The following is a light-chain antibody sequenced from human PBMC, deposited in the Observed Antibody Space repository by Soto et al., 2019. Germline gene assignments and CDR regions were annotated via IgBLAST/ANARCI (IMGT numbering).Light chain of an antibody. J-gene: IGKJ4*01. V-gene: IGKV3-11*01. CDR1: QSVGNN. CDR3: QQHAHWPLT. CDR2: EAS. Sequence: EIVLTQSPATLSLSPGERATLSCRASQSVGNNLAWYQQKPGQAPGLLIYEASTRATGIPARFSGSGSGTDFTPTISSLEPEDFAVYYCQQHAHWPLTFGGGTKVEIK.